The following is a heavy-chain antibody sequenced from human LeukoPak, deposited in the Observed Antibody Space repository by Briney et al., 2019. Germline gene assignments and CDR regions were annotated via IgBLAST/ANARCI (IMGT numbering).Heavy chain of an antibody. D-gene: IGHD3-16*01. J-gene: IGHJ6*02. V-gene: IGHV3-23*01. CDR2: ISGSGGGT. CDR3: AKAARFVFYCGMDV. Sequence: GGSLRLSCAASGFTFSSYAMSRVRQAPGQGLEWVSAISGSGGGTYYADSGKGQVTISRDNSKNTLYLQSNSLRAEDTAVYYCAKAARFVFYCGMDVWGQGTTVTVSS. CDR1: GFTFSSYA.